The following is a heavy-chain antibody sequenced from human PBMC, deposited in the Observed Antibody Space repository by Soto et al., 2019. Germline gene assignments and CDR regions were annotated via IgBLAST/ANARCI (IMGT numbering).Heavy chain of an antibody. CDR3: ARGAGSAYYVDS. D-gene: IGHD3-22*01. V-gene: IGHV3-74*01. J-gene: IGHJ4*02. CDR2: INFYGSTT. Sequence: EVQLVESGGGLVQPGGSLRLSCAASGFTFSSYWMHWVRQAPGKGLVWVSRINFYGSTTNYADFVKGQFTISRDNAKNTVYLQMNSLRAEDTAVYYCARGAGSAYYVDSWGQGTLVTGSS. CDR1: GFTFSSYW.